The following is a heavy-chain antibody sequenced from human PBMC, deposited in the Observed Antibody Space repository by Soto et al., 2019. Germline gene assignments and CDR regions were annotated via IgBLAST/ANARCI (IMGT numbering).Heavy chain of an antibody. CDR3: ASKGLLEGHFDY. CDR2: VYYSGTT. J-gene: IGHJ4*02. V-gene: IGHV4-59*08. CDR1: GGSISTYY. D-gene: IGHD3-22*01. Sequence: QVQLQESGPGLVKPSETLSLTCTVSGGSISTYYWSWIRQPPGKGLEWVGHVYYSGTTNYNASLKSRLTMSVDTAKNQFSLKLSSVTAADTAVYYCASKGLLEGHFDYWGQGTLVTVSS.